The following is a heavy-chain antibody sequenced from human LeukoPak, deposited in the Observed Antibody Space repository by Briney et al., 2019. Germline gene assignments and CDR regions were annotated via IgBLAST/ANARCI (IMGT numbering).Heavy chain of an antibody. V-gene: IGHV3-53*01. J-gene: IGHJ4*02. Sequence: GGSLRLSCAASGSTVISNYMSWVRQAPGKGLEWVSVIYSGGSTYYADSVKGRFTISRDNPKNTLYLQMKSLRAEDTAVYYCARDLGYSYAWGYWGQGTLVTVSS. D-gene: IGHD5-12*01. CDR3: ARDLGYSYAWGY. CDR2: IYSGGST. CDR1: GSTVISNY.